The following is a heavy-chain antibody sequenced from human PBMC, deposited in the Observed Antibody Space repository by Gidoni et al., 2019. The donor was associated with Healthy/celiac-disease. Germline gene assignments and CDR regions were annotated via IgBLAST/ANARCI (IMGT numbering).Heavy chain of an antibody. J-gene: IGHJ4*02. CDR2: IYSGGST. D-gene: IGHD5-12*01. CDR3: ARAGGFFSRDGYNPYYFDY. Sequence: EVQLVESGGGLVQPGGSLRLSCAASGFTVSSNYMSWVRQAPGKGLEWVSVIYSGGSTYYADSVKGRFTISRDNSKNTLYLQMNSLRAEDTAVYYCARAGGFFSRDGYNPYYFDYWGQGTLVTVSS. CDR1: GFTVSSNY. V-gene: IGHV3-66*01.